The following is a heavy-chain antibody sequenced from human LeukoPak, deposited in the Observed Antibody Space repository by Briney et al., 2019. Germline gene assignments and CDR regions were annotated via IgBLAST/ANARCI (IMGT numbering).Heavy chain of an antibody. D-gene: IGHD5-12*01. CDR3: ARGLSDIVATIYYFDY. V-gene: IGHV1-69*05. CDR1: GGTFSSYA. Sequence: SVKVSCKASGGTFSSYAISWVRQAPGQGLEWMGGIIPIFGTANYAQKFQGRVTITTDESTSTACMELSSLRSEDTAVYYCARGLSDIVATIYYFDYWGQGTLVTVSS. J-gene: IGHJ4*02. CDR2: IIPIFGTA.